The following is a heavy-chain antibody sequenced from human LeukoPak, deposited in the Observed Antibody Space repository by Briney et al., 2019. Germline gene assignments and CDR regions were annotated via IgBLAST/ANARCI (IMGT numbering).Heavy chain of an antibody. CDR3: AKDPSSIFGPDY. CDR1: GFTFSSYG. J-gene: IGHJ4*02. D-gene: IGHD3-3*01. V-gene: IGHV3-30*02. Sequence: GGSLRLSCAASGFTFSSYGMHWVRQAPGKGLEWVAFIRYDGSNKYYADSVKGRFTISRDNSKNTLYLQMNSLRAEDTAVYYCAKDPSSIFGPDYWGQGTLVTVSS. CDR2: IRYDGSNK.